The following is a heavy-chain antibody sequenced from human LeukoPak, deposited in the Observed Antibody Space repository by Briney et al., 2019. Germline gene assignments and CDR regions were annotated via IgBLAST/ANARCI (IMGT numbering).Heavy chain of an antibody. CDR1: GYTFSSYG. D-gene: IGHD2-15*01. CDR2: IRTNSGNT. Sequence: ASVKISCKASGYTFSSYGISWVRQAPGQGLESVASIRTNSGNTNSAKKVQGRVTMATDTSKSTAYMELSSLRSDDTAVYYCARDFFHGHCAGLSCFLLDYWGQGSLVTVSS. J-gene: IGHJ4*02. V-gene: IGHV1-18*01. CDR3: ARDFFHGHCAGLSCFLLDY.